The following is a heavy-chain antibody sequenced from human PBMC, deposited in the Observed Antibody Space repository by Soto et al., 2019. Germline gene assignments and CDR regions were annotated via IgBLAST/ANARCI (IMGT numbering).Heavy chain of an antibody. V-gene: IGHV4-31*03. J-gene: IGHJ2*01. CDR1: GDSIISGGYY. Sequence: QVQLQESGPGPVKPSQTLSLTCTVSGDSIISGGYYWSWIRQHPGKGLEWIGYIHSSGITYYNPSLMSRLTLSVDTSKSQFSLNLSSMTAADAAVYYCARSLSWKFDLWGRGTLVTVPS. D-gene: IGHD1-1*01. CDR3: ARSLSWKFDL. CDR2: IHSSGIT.